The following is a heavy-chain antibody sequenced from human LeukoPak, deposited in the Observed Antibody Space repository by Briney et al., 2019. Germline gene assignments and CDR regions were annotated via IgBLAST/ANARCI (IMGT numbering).Heavy chain of an antibody. CDR3: ARAVNYDFWSGYPNWFDP. D-gene: IGHD3-3*01. Sequence: SETLSLTCTVSGGSISSYYWSWIRQPPGKGLEWIGYIYYSGSTNYNPSLKSRVTISVDTSKNQFSLKLSSVTAADTAVYYYARAVNYDFWSGYPNWFDPWGQGTLVTVSS. V-gene: IGHV4-59*01. J-gene: IGHJ5*02. CDR1: GGSISSYY. CDR2: IYYSGST.